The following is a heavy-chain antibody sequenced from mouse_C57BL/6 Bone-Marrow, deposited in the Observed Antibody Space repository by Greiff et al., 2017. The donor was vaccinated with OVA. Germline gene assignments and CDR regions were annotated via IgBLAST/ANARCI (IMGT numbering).Heavy chain of an antibody. J-gene: IGHJ3*01. CDR2: INPNNGGT. CDR3: ASYDGYLWFAY. D-gene: IGHD2-3*01. V-gene: IGHV1-18*01. CDR1: GYTFTDYN. Sequence: EVQLKQSGPELVKPGASVKIPCKASGYTFTDYNMDWVKQSHGKSLEWIGDINPNNGGTIYNQKFKGKATLTVDKSSSTAYMELRSLTSEDTAVYYCASYDGYLWFAYWGQGTLVTVSA.